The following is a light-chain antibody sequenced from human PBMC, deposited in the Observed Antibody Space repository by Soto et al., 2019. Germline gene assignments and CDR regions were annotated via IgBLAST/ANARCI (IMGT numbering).Light chain of an antibody. J-gene: IGKJ1*01. Sequence: EIVMTQSPAALAVSPWGRSTLSCRASQSISDTLAWYQQKPGQAPRLLIHGASTRATGFPARFSGSGSGTDFTLTISSLQSEDFAVYYCQQYNNWPWTFGQGTKVDIK. CDR2: GAS. V-gene: IGKV3-15*01. CDR1: QSISDT. CDR3: QQYNNWPWT.